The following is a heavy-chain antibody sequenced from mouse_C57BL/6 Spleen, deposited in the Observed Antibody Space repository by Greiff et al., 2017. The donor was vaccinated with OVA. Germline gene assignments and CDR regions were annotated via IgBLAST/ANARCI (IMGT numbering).Heavy chain of an antibody. CDR3: TREKVGLYYFDY. CDR2: IDPETGGT. V-gene: IGHV1-15*01. CDR1: GYTFTDYE. Sequence: QVQLQQSGAELVRPGASVTLSCKASGYTFTDYEMHWVKQTPVHGLEWIGAIDPETGGTAYNQKFKGKAILTADKSSSTAYMELRSLTSEDSAVYYCTREKVGLYYFDYWGQGTTLTVSS. J-gene: IGHJ2*01. D-gene: IGHD6-1*01.